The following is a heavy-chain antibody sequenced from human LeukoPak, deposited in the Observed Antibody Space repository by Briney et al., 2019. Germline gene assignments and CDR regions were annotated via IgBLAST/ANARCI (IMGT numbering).Heavy chain of an antibody. V-gene: IGHV3-53*01. J-gene: IGHJ4*02. CDR3: ARGMYYYDSSNYYGYFDY. CDR2: IYSGGST. D-gene: IGHD3-22*01. Sequence: SGGSLRLSCAASGFTVSSNYMSWVRQAPGKGLEWVSVIYSGGSTYYADSVKGRFTISRDNAKNSLYLQVSSLRAEDTAVYYCARGMYYYDSSNYYGYFDYWGQGTLVTVSS. CDR1: GFTVSSNY.